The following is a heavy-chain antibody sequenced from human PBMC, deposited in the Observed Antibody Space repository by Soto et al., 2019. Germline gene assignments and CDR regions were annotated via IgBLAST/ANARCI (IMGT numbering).Heavy chain of an antibody. J-gene: IGHJ6*02. V-gene: IGHV3-48*03. D-gene: IGHD4-17*01. Sequence: GGSLRLSCVASGFTFSSYEMNWVRQAPGKGLEWISYISSGDGTIYYADPVKGRFTISRDNAKNSLYLQMNSLRVEDTAVYYCARGDSTAVDVWGQGTTVTVSS. CDR2: ISSGDGTI. CDR3: ARGDSTAVDV. CDR1: GFTFSSYE.